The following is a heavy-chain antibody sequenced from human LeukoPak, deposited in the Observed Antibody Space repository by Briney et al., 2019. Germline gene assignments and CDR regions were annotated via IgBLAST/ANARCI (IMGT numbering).Heavy chain of an antibody. CDR2: ISYDGSNK. D-gene: IGHD3-22*01. V-gene: IGHV3-30*01. CDR3: ARNSYYYDSSGYWPAR. CDR1: GFTFSSYA. J-gene: IGHJ4*02. Sequence: PGGSLRLSCAASGFTFSSYAMHWVRQAPGKGLEWVAVISYDGSNKYYADSVKGRFTISRDNSKNTLYLQMNSLRAEDTAVYYCARNSYYYDSSGYWPARWGQGTLVTVSP.